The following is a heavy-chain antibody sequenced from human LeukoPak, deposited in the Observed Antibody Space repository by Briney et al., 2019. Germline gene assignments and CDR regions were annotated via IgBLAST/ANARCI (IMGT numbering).Heavy chain of an antibody. CDR1: GYTFTSHG. J-gene: IGHJ5*02. V-gene: IGHV1-18*01. CDR2: ISAYNGNT. CDR3: ARDRSSIAVAGTLST. D-gene: IGHD6-19*01. Sequence: RASVKVSCKASGYTFTSHGISWVRQAPGQGLEWMGWISAYNGNTNYAQKLQGRVTMTTDTSTSTAYMELRSLRSDDTAVYYCARDRSSIAVAGTLSTWGQGTLVTASS.